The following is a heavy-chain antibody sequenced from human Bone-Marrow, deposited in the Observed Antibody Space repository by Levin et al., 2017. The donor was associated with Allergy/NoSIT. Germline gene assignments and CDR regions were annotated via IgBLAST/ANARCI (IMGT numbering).Heavy chain of an antibody. CDR2: IGTAGDT. D-gene: IGHD6-19*01. V-gene: IGHV3-13*01. CDR3: AKKGSIAVAGKSHAFDI. CDR1: GFTFSSYD. J-gene: IGHJ3*02. Sequence: GESLKISCAASGFTFSSYDMHWVRQATGKGLEWVSAIGTAGDTYYPGSVKGRFTISRENAKNSLYLQMNSLRAGDTAVYYCAKKGSIAVAGKSHAFDIWGQGTMVTVSS.